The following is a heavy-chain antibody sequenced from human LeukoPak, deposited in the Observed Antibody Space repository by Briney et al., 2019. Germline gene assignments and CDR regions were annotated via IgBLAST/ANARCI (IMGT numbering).Heavy chain of an antibody. CDR3: ARDWVPSQFVEFSPHHYYNYGMDV. V-gene: IGHV3-7*01. CDR2: IKEDGSEA. Sequence: GGSLRLSCAASGFIFSNNWMNWVRQAPGKGLEWVANIKEDGSEAYYVDSVKGRFTISRDNARESLYLQMNSLRADDTAVYFCARDWVPSQFVEFSPHHYYNYGMDVWGQGTTVTVSS. J-gene: IGHJ6*02. CDR1: GFIFSNNW. D-gene: IGHD3-3*01.